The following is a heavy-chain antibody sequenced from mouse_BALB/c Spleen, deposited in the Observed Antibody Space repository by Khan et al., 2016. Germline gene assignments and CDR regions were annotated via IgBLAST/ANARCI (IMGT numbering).Heavy chain of an antibody. D-gene: IGHD2-14*01. V-gene: IGHV1-80*01. CDR3: ARGTPLAN. CDR2: IYPGDGDT. Sequence: QVQLKESGAGLGRPGSSVKISCKASGYAFSSSWMTWVTQRPGQGLDGIGQIYPGDGDTHINEKFKGKATLPADKSSSTAYMQFSSLTSKDSRVYCSARGTPLANWGQGTLVTVAA. J-gene: IGHJ3*01. CDR1: GYAFSSSW.